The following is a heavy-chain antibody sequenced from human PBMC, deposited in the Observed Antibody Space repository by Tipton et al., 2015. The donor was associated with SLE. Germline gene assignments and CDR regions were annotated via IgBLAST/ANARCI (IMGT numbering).Heavy chain of an antibody. CDR2: INVDGNT. J-gene: IGHJ6*02. Sequence: SLRLSCAVSGFTVNSNYMTWVRQAPGKGLQWVSLINVDGNTYYTDSVKGRFTISSDNSKNTLYVQMNSLRAEDTAVYYCAKVRGYTGYAYRLSLHYAMDVWGQGTTVTVSS. CDR1: GFTVNSNY. D-gene: IGHD5-12*01. V-gene: IGHV3-66*02. CDR3: AKVRGYTGYAYRLSLHYAMDV.